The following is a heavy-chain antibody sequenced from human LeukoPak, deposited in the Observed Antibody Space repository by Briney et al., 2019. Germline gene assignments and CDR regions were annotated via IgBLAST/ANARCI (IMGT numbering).Heavy chain of an antibody. Sequence: PGGSLRLSCAASGFTFSSYSMNWVRQAPGKGLEWVSSISSSSSYIYYADSVKGRFTISKDNAKNSLYLQMNSLRAEDTAVYYCARGVMAAAGRNFDYWGQGTLVTVSS. J-gene: IGHJ4*02. CDR2: ISSSSSYI. CDR1: GFTFSSYS. V-gene: IGHV3-21*01. CDR3: ARGVMAAAGRNFDY. D-gene: IGHD6-13*01.